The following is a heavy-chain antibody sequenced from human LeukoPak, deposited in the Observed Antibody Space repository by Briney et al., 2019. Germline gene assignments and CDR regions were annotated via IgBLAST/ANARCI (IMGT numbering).Heavy chain of an antibody. CDR2: IYYSGST. D-gene: IGHD3-10*01. J-gene: IGHJ3*02. V-gene: IGHV4-59*08. CDR1: GGSICSYY. CDR3: ARQRGIDPGAFDI. Sequence: SETLSLTCTVSGGSICSYYWSWIRKPPGKGLEWIGYIYYSGSTNYNPSLKSRVTISVALKLSSVTAADTAVYYCARQRGIDPGAFDIWGQGTMVTVSS.